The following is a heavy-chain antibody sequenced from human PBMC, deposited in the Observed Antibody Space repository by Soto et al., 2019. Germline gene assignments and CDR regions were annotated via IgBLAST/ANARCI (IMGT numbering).Heavy chain of an antibody. CDR3: ARDWGGPTRRGAMARDH. V-gene: IGHV3-33*01. CDR2: IWNDGSDK. J-gene: IGHJ4*02. D-gene: IGHD2-21*01. Sequence: QDQLVESGGGVVQPGRSLRLSCAASGFTLSSYGMHWVRQAPGRGIEWVAVIWNDGSDKDYASSVKGRCTISRDNSKNTVDLQRNSLGAEDTAVYYCARDWGGPTRRGAMARDHWGQGALVTVAS. CDR1: GFTLSSYG.